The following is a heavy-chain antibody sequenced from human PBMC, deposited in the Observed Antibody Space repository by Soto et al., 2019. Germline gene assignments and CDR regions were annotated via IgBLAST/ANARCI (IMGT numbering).Heavy chain of an antibody. CDR1: GSSVARNSAA. CDR3: AREEGLYYGSWSPSLDV. V-gene: IGHV6-1*01. D-gene: IGHD3-10*01. CDR2: TYYRSKWYN. Sequence: QTLSLTCAISGSSVARNSAAWNWIRQSPSRSLEWLGRTYYRSKWYNDCAVSVTRRITINPDTSKNQFSLQLNSVTPEDTAVYYCAREEGLYYGSWSPSLDVWGQGTTVTVSS. J-gene: IGHJ6*02.